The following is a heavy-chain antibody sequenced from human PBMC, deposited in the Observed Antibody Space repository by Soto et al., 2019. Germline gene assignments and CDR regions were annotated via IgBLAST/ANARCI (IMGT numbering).Heavy chain of an antibody. CDR2: IYKSTTT. V-gene: IGHV4-30-4*01. CDR1: GDSISTVDYF. D-gene: IGHD2-15*01. J-gene: IGHJ5*01. Sequence: PSETLSLTCSASGDSISTVDYFWAWIRQPPGQAPEYIGYIYKSTTTYYNPSFESRVAISLDTSKSQFSLNVTSVTAADTAVYFCARGRYCLTGRCFPNWFDSWGQGTLVTVSS. CDR3: ARGRYCLTGRCFPNWFDS.